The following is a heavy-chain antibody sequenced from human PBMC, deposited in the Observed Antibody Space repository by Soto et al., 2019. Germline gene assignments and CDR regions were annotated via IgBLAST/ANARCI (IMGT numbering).Heavy chain of an antibody. CDR1: GFTFSDYY. D-gene: IGHD6-13*01. V-gene: IGHV3-11*01. CDR3: ARDELGRSSSWTLKEGAFDY. Sequence: QVQLVESGGGLVKPGGSLRLSCAASGFTFSDYYMSWIRQAPGKGLEWVSYISSSGSTIYYADSVKGRFTISRDNAKNSLYLQMNSLRAEDTAVYYCARDELGRSSSWTLKEGAFDYWGQGTLVTVSS. J-gene: IGHJ4*02. CDR2: ISSSGSTI.